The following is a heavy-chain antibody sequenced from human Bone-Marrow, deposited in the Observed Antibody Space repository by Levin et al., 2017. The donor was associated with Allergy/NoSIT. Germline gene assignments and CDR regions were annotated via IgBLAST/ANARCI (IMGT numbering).Heavy chain of an antibody. CDR3: AKYGVVPSAHFES. J-gene: IGHJ4*02. CDR1: GTSINSWY. V-gene: IGHV4-59*10. Sequence: PSETLSLTCSVSGTSINSWYWSWIRQPAGKGLEWIGRIHTTGGSSYNSSLQSRVTISLDESNHQFSLRLSSMTAADTAVYYCAKYGVVPSAHFESWGPGTLVTVSS. CDR2: IHTTGGS. D-gene: IGHD3-16*01.